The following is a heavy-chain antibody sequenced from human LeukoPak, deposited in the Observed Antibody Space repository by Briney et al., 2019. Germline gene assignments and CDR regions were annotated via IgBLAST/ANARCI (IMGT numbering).Heavy chain of an antibody. D-gene: IGHD6-13*01. CDR3: ARDPGYIAAAGTFDY. CDR2: ISSSSSYI. CDR1: GFTFSSYS. J-gene: IGHJ4*02. Sequence: GGSLRLSCAASGFTFSSYSMNWVRQAPGKGLEWVSSISSSSSYIYYADPVKGRFTISRDNAKNSLYLQMNSLRAEDTAVYYCARDPGYIAAAGTFDYWGQGTLVTVSS. V-gene: IGHV3-21*01.